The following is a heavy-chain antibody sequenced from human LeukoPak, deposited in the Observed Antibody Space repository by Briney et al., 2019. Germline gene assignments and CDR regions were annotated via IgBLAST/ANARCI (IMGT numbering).Heavy chain of an antibody. Sequence: QAGGSLRLSCAASGFTFDDYAMHWVRQAPGKGLEWVSGISWNSGSIGYADSVKGRFTISRDNAKNSLYLQMNSLRAEDMALYYCARALSSSWDYYFDYWGQGTLVTVSS. CDR2: ISWNSGSI. V-gene: IGHV3-9*03. CDR1: GFTFDDYA. D-gene: IGHD6-13*01. CDR3: ARALSSSWDYYFDY. J-gene: IGHJ4*02.